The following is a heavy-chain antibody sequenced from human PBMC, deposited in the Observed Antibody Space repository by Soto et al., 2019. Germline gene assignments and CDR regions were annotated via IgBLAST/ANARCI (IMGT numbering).Heavy chain of an antibody. V-gene: IGHV4-31*03. CDR2: IYYSGST. Sequence: SETLSLTCTVSGGSISSGGYYWSWIRQHPGKGLEWIGYIYYSGSTYYNPSLKSRVTISVDTSKNQFSLKLSSVTAADTAVYYCARGIWHSSSYPYFDYWGQGTLVTVSS. J-gene: IGHJ4*02. CDR1: GGSISSGGYY. D-gene: IGHD6-6*01. CDR3: ARGIWHSSSYPYFDY.